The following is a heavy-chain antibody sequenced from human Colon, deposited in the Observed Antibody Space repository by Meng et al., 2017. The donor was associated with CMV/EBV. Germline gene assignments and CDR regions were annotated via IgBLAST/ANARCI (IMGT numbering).Heavy chain of an antibody. D-gene: IGHD2-21*02. CDR3: GRGGGDGYRHDY. Sequence: FAISYYWQPPGREVTWKERLYVSRINTNGATTIYDDFVKGRYAITSEHDQNTLYLQMNGMRVEDTAMYLCGRGGGDGYRHDYWGQGTLVTVSS. CDR1: FAISYYW. CDR2: INTNGATT. V-gene: IGHV3-74*01. J-gene: IGHJ4*02.